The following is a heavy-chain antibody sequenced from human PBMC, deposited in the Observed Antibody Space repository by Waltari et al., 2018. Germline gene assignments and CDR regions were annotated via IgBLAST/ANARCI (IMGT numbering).Heavy chain of an antibody. D-gene: IGHD3-16*01. CDR3: AGAYGYYYYYMDV. CDR2: INDSGTT. CDR1: GGSLSSHY. Sequence: QVQLQQSGPGLVKPSETLSLTCIVSGGSLSSHYWTWIRQSPGKGLGWIGYINDSGTTDYNPSLKSRLSISLDTSKNQFSLKLTSVTAADTAVYYCAGAYGYYYYYMDVWGKGTTVTVSS. V-gene: IGHV4-59*11. J-gene: IGHJ6*03.